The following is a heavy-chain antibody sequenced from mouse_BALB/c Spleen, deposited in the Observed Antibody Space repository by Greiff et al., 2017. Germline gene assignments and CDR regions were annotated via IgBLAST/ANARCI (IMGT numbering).Heavy chain of an antibody. D-gene: IGHD2-14*01. CDR1: GYSITSDYA. V-gene: IGHV3-2*02. J-gene: IGHJ2*01. CDR3: ARRYRYDGRFDY. Sequence: VQLKESGPGLVKPSQSLSLTCTVTGYSITSDYAWNWIRQFPGNKLEWMGYISYSGSTSYNPSLKSRISITRDTSKNQFFLQLNSVTTEDTATYYCARRYRYDGRFDYWGQGTTLTVSS. CDR2: ISYSGST.